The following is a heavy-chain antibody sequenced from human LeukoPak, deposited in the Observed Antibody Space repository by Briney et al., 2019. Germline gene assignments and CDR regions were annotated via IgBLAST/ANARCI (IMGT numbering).Heavy chain of an antibody. J-gene: IGHJ4*02. D-gene: IGHD5-24*01. CDR1: GYTFTSYG. V-gene: IGHV1-18*01. Sequence: GASVTVSCKASGYTFTSYGISWLRQAPGQGLEWMGWISAYNGNTNYAQKLQGRVTMTTDTSTSTAYMELRSLRSDDTAVYYCATSIRDGYNSDYWGQGTLVTVSS. CDR2: ISAYNGNT. CDR3: ATSIRDGYNSDY.